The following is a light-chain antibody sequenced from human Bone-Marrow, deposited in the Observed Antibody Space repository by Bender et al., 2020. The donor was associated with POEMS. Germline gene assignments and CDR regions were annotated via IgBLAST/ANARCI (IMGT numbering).Light chain of an antibody. CDR3: SSYAGSNTFL. CDR1: DSDVGAFNL. Sequence: QSALTQPASVSGSPGQSIIISCTGTDSDVGAFNLVSWYQRHPTKAPKVLVYEGSKRPSGVSIRFSGSKSGNTASLTISGLQAEDEGDYYCSSYAGSNTFLFGPGTKVTVL. J-gene: IGLJ1*01. CDR2: EGS. V-gene: IGLV2-23*03.